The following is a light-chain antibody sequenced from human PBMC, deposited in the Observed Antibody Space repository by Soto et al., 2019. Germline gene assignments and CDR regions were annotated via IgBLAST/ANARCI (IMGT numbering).Light chain of an antibody. CDR1: QTISSW. V-gene: IGKV1-5*03. CDR3: QHYNSYSEA. J-gene: IGKJ1*01. Sequence: DIQMTQSPSTLSGSVGDRVTITCRASQTISSWLAWYQQKPGKAPKLLIYKASTLKSGVPSRFSGSGSVTEFTLTISSLRPDDFATYYCQHYNSYSEAFGQGTKVELK. CDR2: KAS.